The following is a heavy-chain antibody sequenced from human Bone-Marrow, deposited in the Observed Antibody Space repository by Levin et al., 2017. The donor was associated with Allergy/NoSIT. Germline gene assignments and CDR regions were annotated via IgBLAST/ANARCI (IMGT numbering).Heavy chain of an antibody. J-gene: IGHJ4*01. CDR2: ISNFEANK. V-gene: IGHV3-30*11. CDR3: VRAMTRGVIV. D-gene: IGHD3-10*01. CDR1: GFTFPNYA. Sequence: GGSLRLSCTTSGFTFPNYAMHWVRQAPGKSLEWVAVISNFEANKSYADSVKGRFIISRDNSKNTLYLQLNSLTTDDTAVYYCVRAMTRGVIVWGHGTLVIVSS.